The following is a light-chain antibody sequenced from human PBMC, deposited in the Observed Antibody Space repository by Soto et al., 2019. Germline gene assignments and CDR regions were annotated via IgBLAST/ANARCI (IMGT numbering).Light chain of an antibody. CDR1: QTISSW. J-gene: IGKJ1*01. Sequence: DIQMTQSPSTLSGSVGDRVTITCLASQTISSWLAWYQQKPGKAPKLLIYKASTLKSGVPSRFSGSGSGTEFTLTIRRLQPDDFATYYCQHYNSYSAAFGQETKVELK. CDR2: KAS. V-gene: IGKV1-5*03. CDR3: QHYNSYSAA.